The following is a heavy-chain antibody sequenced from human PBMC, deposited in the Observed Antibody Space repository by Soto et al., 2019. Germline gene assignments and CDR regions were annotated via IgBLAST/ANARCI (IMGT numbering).Heavy chain of an antibody. CDR2: ISAYNGNT. J-gene: IGHJ4*02. CDR1: GYTFTSYG. Sequence: QVQLVQSGAEVKKPGASVKVSCKASGYTFTSYGISWVRQAPGQGLEWMGWISAYNGNTNYAQKLQGRVTMTTDTSTSTAYMEMRRLRSDDTAVYYCASSLLVGYGLEGESDWGQGTLVTGSS. CDR3: ASSLLVGYGLEGESD. D-gene: IGHD5-18*01. V-gene: IGHV1-18*01.